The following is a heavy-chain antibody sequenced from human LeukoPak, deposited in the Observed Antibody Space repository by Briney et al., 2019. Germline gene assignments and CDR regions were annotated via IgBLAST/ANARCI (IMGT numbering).Heavy chain of an antibody. V-gene: IGHV3-23*01. CDR1: GFTFSSYA. CDR3: AKRGVGIQLWTYHPLDY. Sequence: TGGSLRLSCAASGFTFSSYAMSWVRQAPGKGLEWVSAISGSGGSTYYADSVKGRFTISRDNSKNTLYLQMNSLRAEDTAVYYCAKRGVGIQLWTYHPLDYWGQGTLVTVSS. CDR2: ISGSGGST. J-gene: IGHJ4*02. D-gene: IGHD5-18*01.